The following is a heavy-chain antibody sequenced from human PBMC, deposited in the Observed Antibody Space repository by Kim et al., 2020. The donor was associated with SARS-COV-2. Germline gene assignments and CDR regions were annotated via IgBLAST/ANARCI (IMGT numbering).Heavy chain of an antibody. CDR3: ARDFYEIFGVVTPFDY. V-gene: IGHV1-18*01. Sequence: KLQGRVTMTTDTSTSTAYMELRSLRSDDTAVYYCARDFYEIFGVVTPFDYWGQGTLVTVSS. J-gene: IGHJ4*02. D-gene: IGHD3-3*01.